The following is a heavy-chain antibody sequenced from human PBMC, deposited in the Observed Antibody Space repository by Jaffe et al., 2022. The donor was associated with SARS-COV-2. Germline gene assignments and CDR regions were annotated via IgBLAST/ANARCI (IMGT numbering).Heavy chain of an antibody. V-gene: IGHV3-23*01. CDR2: ISGSGGST. J-gene: IGHJ3*02. CDR1: GFTFSTYA. CDR3: AKYFDSSGLFPFHI. Sequence: EVQLLESGGGLVQPGGSLRLSCAASGFTFSTYAMSWVRQAPGKGLEWVSTISGSGGSTYYADSVKGRFTISRDNSKNTLYLQMSSLRAEDTAVYYCAKYFDSSGLFPFHIWGQGTMVTVSS. D-gene: IGHD3-22*01.